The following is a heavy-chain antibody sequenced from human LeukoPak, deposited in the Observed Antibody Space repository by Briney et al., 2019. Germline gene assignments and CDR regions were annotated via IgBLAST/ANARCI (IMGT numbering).Heavy chain of an antibody. CDR1: GFTFSSYG. CDR2: ISGSGGIT. CDR3: AKHDPRRVVITNWFDP. D-gene: IGHD3-22*01. Sequence: PGGSLRLSCAASGFTFSSYGMHWVRQAPGKGLEWVSAISGSGGITYYADSVKGRFTISRGNSKNTLYLQMNSLRAEDTAVYYCAKHDPRRVVITNWFDPWGQGTLVTVSS. V-gene: IGHV3-23*01. J-gene: IGHJ5*02.